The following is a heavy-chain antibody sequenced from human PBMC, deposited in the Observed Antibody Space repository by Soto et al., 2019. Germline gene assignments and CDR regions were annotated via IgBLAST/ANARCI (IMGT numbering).Heavy chain of an antibody. D-gene: IGHD2-8*01. CDR1: GYTFTRYG. V-gene: IGHV1-18*01. J-gene: IGHJ6*02. CDR3: AKNGQPPYYYYGTDV. CDR2: ISGYNGDT. Sequence: ASVKVSCKASGYTFTRYGISWVRQAPGQGLEWMGWISGYNGDTNYAQKFQGRVTMTIDTSTSTAYMELRSLTSDDTAVYYCAKNGQPPYYYYGTDVWG.